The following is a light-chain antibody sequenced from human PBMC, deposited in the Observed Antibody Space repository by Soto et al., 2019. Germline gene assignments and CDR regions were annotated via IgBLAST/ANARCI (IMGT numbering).Light chain of an antibody. CDR3: SSSTTTTSLVV. V-gene: IGLV2-14*01. CDR2: DVS. CDR1: SSDIVDYNY. J-gene: IGLJ3*02. Sequence: QSVLTQPASVSGSPGQSITISCTGTSSDIVDYNYVSWYQQYPGKVPKLVIYDVSHRPSGVSNRFSVSKSGNTASLTISGLQAEDEADYYCSSSTTTTSLVVFGGWTKMNVL.